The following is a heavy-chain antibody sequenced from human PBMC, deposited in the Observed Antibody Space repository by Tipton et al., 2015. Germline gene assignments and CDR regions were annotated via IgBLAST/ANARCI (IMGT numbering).Heavy chain of an antibody. Sequence: SLRLSCAASGFTFSDYAMSWVRQAPGKGLHWVSVISGSGGDTYYADSVKGRFTVSRDNSKNTLYLQVNSLRGEDTAVYYCVKDGYYYDSGGYSPLDYWGQGTLVTVSS. CDR2: ISGSGGDT. D-gene: IGHD3-22*01. CDR3: VKDGYYYDSGGYSPLDY. V-gene: IGHV3-23*01. CDR1: GFTFSDYA. J-gene: IGHJ4*02.